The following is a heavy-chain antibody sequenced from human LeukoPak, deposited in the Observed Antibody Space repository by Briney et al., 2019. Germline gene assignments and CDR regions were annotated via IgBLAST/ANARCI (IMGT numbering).Heavy chain of an antibody. D-gene: IGHD6-13*01. Sequence: QPGGSLRLSCAASGFSFSTYWMSWVRQTPEKGLEFVANIDQGGSVRNYMDSLKGRCTISRDNAKESLYLEINSLRADDTAVYYCARDPESSSFDLWGRGALVTVSS. CDR3: ARDPESSSFDL. CDR1: GFSFSTYW. CDR2: IDQGGSVR. J-gene: IGHJ4*02. V-gene: IGHV3-7*01.